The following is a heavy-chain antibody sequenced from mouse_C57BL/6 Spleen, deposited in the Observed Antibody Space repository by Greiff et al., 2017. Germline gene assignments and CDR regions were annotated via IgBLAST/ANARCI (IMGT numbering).Heavy chain of an antibody. D-gene: IGHD2-1*01. J-gene: IGHJ2*01. V-gene: IGHV3-6*01. CDR2: ISYDGSN. CDR3: AREIYYGNRGLFDY. Sequence: VQLKESGPGLVKPSQSLSLTCSVTGYSITSGYYWNWIRQFPGNKLEWMGYISYDGSNNYNPSLKNRISITRDTSKNQFFLKLNSVTTEDTATYYCAREIYYGNRGLFDYWGQGTTLTVSS. CDR1: GYSITSGYY.